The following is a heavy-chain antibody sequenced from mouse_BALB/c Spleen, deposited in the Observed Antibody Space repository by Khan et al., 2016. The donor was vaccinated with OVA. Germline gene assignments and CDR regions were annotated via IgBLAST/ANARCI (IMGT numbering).Heavy chain of an antibody. J-gene: IGHJ1*01. D-gene: IGHD3-1*01. CDR2: IYPGGYFT. V-gene: IGHV1-63*02. CDR1: GYTFTNYW. CDR3: ARWATWFFDV. Sequence: VQLQQSGGEVVRPGTSVEISCKASGYTFTNYWLGWLRQRPGHGLEWIGDIYPGGYFTNYNEHFKDKATLTVDTSSSTADMQTSSLTSEDSAVYFCARWATWFFDVWGAGTTVTVSS.